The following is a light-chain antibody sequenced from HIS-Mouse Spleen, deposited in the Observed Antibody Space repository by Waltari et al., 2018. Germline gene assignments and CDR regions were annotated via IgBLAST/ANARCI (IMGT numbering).Light chain of an antibody. J-gene: IGKJ2*01. V-gene: IGKV3-20*01. CDR2: GAS. CDR1: QSVSSSY. CDR3: QQYGSSPPYT. Sequence: EIVLTQSPGTLSLSPGERATLPCRASQSVSSSYLAWYQQKPGQAPRLLINGASSRAAGIPDRFSGSGSATDFTLTISRLEPEDFAVYYCQQYGSSPPYTFGQGTKLEIK.